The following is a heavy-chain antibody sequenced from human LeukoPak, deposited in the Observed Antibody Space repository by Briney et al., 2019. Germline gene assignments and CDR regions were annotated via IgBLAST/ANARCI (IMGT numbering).Heavy chain of an antibody. Sequence: SETLSLTCTVSGYSISSGYYWGWIRQPPGKGLEWIGSIYHSGSTYYNPSLKSRVTISVDTSENQFSLKLSSVTAADTAVYYCARDRGSGWYYDYWGQGTLVTVSS. CDR3: ARDRGSGWYYDY. D-gene: IGHD6-19*01. CDR2: IYHSGST. V-gene: IGHV4-38-2*02. CDR1: GYSISSGYY. J-gene: IGHJ4*02.